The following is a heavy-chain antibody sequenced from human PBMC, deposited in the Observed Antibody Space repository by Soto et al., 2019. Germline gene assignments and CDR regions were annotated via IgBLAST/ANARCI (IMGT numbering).Heavy chain of an antibody. CDR1: GFTFSSYT. CDR3: AREDELRVY. V-gene: IGHV3-48*01. D-gene: IGHD3-10*01. CDR2: ISDSSGTM. J-gene: IGHJ4*02. Sequence: PGGSLRLSCAASGFTFSSYTMNWVRQAPGKGLEWVSYISDSSGTMYYADSVKGRFTISRDNAKNSLYLQMNSLRAEDTAVYYCAREDELRVYWGQGALVTVSS.